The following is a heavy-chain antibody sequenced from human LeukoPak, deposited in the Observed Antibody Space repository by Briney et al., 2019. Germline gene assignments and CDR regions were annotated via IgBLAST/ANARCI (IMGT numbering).Heavy chain of an antibody. CDR1: GFTFTNHW. D-gene: IGHD6-13*01. CDR2: IRQDGSDK. V-gene: IGHV3-7*01. J-gene: IGHJ4*02. Sequence: GGSLRLSCAASGFTFTNHWMTWVRQAPGKGLEWVAYIRQDGSDKYYVDSVKGRFTISRDNAKNSLYLQLSSLRAEDTAVYYCARISSPGYFDYWGQGTLVTVSS. CDR3: ARISSPGYFDY.